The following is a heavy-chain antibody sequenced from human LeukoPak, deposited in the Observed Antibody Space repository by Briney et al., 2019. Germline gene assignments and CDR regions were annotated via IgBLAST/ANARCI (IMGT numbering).Heavy chain of an antibody. J-gene: IGHJ4*02. Sequence: VASVKVSCKAPGGTFSSSAISWVRQAPGQGLEWMGGIIPIFGTANYAQKFQGRVTITADESTSTAYMELSSLRSEDTAVYYCARDVYCSSTTCSYYFDYWGQGTLVTVSS. CDR3: ARDVYCSSTTCSYYFDY. CDR1: GGTFSSSA. V-gene: IGHV1-69*01. D-gene: IGHD2-2*01. CDR2: IIPIFGTA.